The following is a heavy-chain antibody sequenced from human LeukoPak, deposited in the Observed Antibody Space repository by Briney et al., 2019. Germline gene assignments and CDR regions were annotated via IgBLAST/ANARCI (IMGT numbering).Heavy chain of an antibody. V-gene: IGHV1-69*05. CDR1: GGTFSSYA. Sequence: PEASVKVSCKASGGTFSSYAISWVRQAPGQGLEWMGGIIPIFGTANYAQKFQGRVTITTDESTSTAYMELSSLRSEDTAVYYCARDCNYGSSCGTPSLFDYWGQGTLVTVSS. J-gene: IGHJ4*02. CDR3: ARDCNYGSSCGTPSLFDY. D-gene: IGHD6-13*01. CDR2: IIPIFGTA.